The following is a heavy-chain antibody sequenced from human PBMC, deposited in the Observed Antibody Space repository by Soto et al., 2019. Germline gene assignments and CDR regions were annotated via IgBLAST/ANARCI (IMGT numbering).Heavy chain of an antibody. J-gene: IGHJ4*02. Sequence: PGRSLRLSCAASGFTASGFTFSSSAMSWVRQAPGKGLEWVSALDGSGGATYYADSVKGRFTVSRDNSKRTLYLQLKSLRAEDTAVYYCAKVKTWTCLDYWGQGTLVTVSS. D-gene: IGHD5-12*01. CDR3: AKVKTWTCLDY. CDR1: GFTFSSSA. CDR2: LDGSGGAT. V-gene: IGHV3-23*01.